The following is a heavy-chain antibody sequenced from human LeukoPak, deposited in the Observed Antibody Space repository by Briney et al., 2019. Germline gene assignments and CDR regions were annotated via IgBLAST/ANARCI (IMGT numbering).Heavy chain of an antibody. Sequence: PGGSLRLSCAASGFTFSDYYMSWIRQAPGKGLEWVSYISSSGSTIYYADSVKGRFTISRDNAKNSLYLQMNSLRAEDTAVYYCTRRRGYSSGWYLVGWYFDLWGRGTLVTVSS. J-gene: IGHJ2*01. V-gene: IGHV3-11*04. CDR1: GFTFSDYY. CDR2: ISSSGSTI. D-gene: IGHD6-19*01. CDR3: TRRRGYSSGWYLVGWYFDL.